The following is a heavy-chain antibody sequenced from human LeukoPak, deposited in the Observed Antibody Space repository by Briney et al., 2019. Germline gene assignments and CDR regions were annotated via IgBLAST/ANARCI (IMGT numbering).Heavy chain of an antibody. V-gene: IGHV4-30-4*08. J-gene: IGHJ4*02. CDR1: GGSISSTDYY. CDR2: IYYTGST. Sequence: PSETLSLTCTVSGGSISSTDYYWSWIRQPPGKGLEWIGYIYYTGSTYYNPSLQSRVTISVDTSKKQFSLKLSSVTAADTAVYYCARTSRVIAARPSDYWGQGTLVTVSS. CDR3: ARTSRVIAARPSDY. D-gene: IGHD6-6*01.